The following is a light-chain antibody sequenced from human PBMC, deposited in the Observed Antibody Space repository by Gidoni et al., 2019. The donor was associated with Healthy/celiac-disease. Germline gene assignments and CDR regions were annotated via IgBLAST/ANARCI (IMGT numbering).Light chain of an antibody. V-gene: IGKV1-39*01. CDR3: QQSYSTPRT. CDR1: QSISSY. CDR2: AAS. Sequence: DIRMTQSPSSLSASVGDRVTITCRASQSISSYLNWYQQKPGKAPKLLIYAASSLQSGVPSRFSGSGSGTDFTLNISSLQPEDFATYYCQQSYSTPRTFGQGTKLEIK. J-gene: IGKJ2*01.